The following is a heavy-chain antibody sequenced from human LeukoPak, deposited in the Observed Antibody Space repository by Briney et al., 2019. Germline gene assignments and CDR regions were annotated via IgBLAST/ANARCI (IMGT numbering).Heavy chain of an antibody. J-gene: IGHJ4*02. CDR3: ARERVVRFDY. V-gene: IGHV3-48*03. Sequence: GGSLRLSCAASAFTFSSYEMTWVRQAPGKGLEWVSYISGSGSTIYYADSVKGRFTISRDNAKNSLYLQMNSLRAEDTAVYYCARERVVRFDYWGQGTLVTVSP. CDR2: ISGSGSTI. D-gene: IGHD3-16*02. CDR1: AFTFSSYE.